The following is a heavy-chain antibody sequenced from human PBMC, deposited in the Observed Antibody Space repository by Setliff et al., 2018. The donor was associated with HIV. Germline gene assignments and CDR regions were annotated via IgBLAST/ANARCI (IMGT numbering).Heavy chain of an antibody. CDR2: INHSGST. D-gene: IGHD2-15*01. CDR1: GGSFSGYY. V-gene: IGHV4-34*01. CDR3: ARVLRYCSGGSCYFFPEETFDI. Sequence: SETLSLTCAVYGGSFSGYYWNWIRQPPEKGLGWIGEINHSGSTNYNPSLKSRVTISVDTSKKQFSLKMRSVTAADTAVYFCARVLRYCSGGSCYFFPEETFDIWGQGTMVTVSS. J-gene: IGHJ3*02.